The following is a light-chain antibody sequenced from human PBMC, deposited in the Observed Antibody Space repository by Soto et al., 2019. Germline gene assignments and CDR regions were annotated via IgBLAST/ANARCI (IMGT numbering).Light chain of an antibody. Sequence: QMTQSPSSLSASVGDRVTITCRASQNINNYLNWYQQQPGKGPKLLIYAASNLQSGVPSRFRGSGSGTDFTLTISSLQPEDFATYYCQQRYTFPETFGQGTKVEIK. J-gene: IGKJ1*01. CDR2: AAS. V-gene: IGKV1-39*01. CDR1: QNINNY. CDR3: QQRYTFPET.